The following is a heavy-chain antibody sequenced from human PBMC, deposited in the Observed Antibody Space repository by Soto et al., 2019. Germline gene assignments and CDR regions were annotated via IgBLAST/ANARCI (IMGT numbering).Heavy chain of an antibody. J-gene: IGHJ6*02. D-gene: IGHD3-9*01. CDR1: GFTFSSYA. Sequence: GGSLRLSCAASGFTFSSYAMSWVRQAPGKGLEWVSAISGSGGSTYYADSVKGRFTISRDNSKNTLYLQMNSLRAEDTAVYYCAKDLVPDWLSQSAFYYYGMDVWGQGTTVTVSS. CDR3: AKDLVPDWLSQSAFYYYGMDV. V-gene: IGHV3-23*01. CDR2: ISGSGGST.